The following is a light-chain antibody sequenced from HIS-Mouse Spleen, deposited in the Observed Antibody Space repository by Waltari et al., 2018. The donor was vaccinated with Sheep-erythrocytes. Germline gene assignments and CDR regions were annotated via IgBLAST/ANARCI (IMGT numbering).Light chain of an antibody. Sequence: QSALTQPRSVSGSPGQSVTISCTGTSSDVGGYNYVSWYQQHPGKAPKLMSYDVSKRPSGVPDRFSGSKSGNTASLTISGLHAEDEADYYCCSYAGSYNHVFATGTKVTVL. J-gene: IGLJ1*01. CDR1: SSDVGGYNY. CDR2: DVS. CDR3: CSYAGSYNHV. V-gene: IGLV2-11*01.